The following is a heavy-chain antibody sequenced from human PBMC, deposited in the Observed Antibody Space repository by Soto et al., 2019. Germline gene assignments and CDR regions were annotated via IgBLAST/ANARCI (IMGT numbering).Heavy chain of an antibody. CDR2: ISGSGGST. CDR1: GFTFSSYA. CDR3: AKDVVDWLQYYFDY. J-gene: IGHJ4*02. Sequence: GGSLRLSCAASGFTFSSYAMSWVRQAPGKGLEWVSAISGSGGSTYYADSVKGRFTISRDNSKNTLYLQMNSLRAEDTAVYYGAKDVVDWLQYYFDYWVQGTLVTVSS. V-gene: IGHV3-23*01. D-gene: IGHD3-9*01.